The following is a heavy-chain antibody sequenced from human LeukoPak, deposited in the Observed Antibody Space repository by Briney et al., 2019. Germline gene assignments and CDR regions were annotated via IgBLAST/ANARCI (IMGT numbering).Heavy chain of an antibody. V-gene: IGHV1-69*13. D-gene: IGHD3-10*01. CDR3: ANHRIKTYYYGSGSYYPFDY. J-gene: IGHJ4*02. Sequence: ASVKVSCKASGGTFSSYAISWVRQAPGQGLEWMGGIIPIFGAANYAQKFQGRGTITADESTSTAYMELSSLRSEDTAVYYCANHRIKTYYYGSGSYYPFDYWGQGTLVTVSS. CDR2: IIPIFGAA. CDR1: GGTFSSYA.